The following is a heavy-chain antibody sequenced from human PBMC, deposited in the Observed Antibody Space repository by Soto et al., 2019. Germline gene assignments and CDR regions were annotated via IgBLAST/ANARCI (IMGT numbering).Heavy chain of an antibody. CDR3: ARGGGVGVAGSAAFDM. D-gene: IGHD3-3*01. CDR2: INPATGAA. CDR1: GYPVTAYY. V-gene: IGHV1-2*02. J-gene: IGHJ3*02. Sequence: QLHLVQSGAVVKKPGASVTVSCSASGYPVTAYYMHWVRQAPGRGLEWMGGINPATGAAKYTQTFRGRGTMTRDPPTSTVFRELGGLTSEDTAVFYCARGGGVGVAGSAAFDMWGQGTLVTVSS.